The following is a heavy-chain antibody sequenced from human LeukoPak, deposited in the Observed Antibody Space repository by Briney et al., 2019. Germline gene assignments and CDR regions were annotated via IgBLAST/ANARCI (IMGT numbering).Heavy chain of an antibody. CDR1: GASISSSSYH. V-gene: IGHV4-39*01. D-gene: IGHD6-6*01. Sequence: PSETLSLTCTVSGASISSSSYHWGWIRQPPGEGLEWIATIYYSETTYYNPSLKSRATISVDTSKNQFSLKLSSVTAADTAAFYCARHAFDHTSSGMDVWGKGTTVTVSS. J-gene: IGHJ6*04. CDR3: ARHAFDHTSSGMDV. CDR2: IYYSETT.